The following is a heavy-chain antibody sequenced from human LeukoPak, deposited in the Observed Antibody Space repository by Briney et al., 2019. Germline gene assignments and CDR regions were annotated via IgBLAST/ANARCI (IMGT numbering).Heavy chain of an antibody. D-gene: IGHD6-19*01. Sequence: QTGGSLRLSCAATGFTFSSYAMSWVRQAPGKGLEWVSTISGSGGSTYYADSVKGRFTISRDNSKNSLYLQMNSLRAEDTAVYYCATGYSSGWYFFDYWGQGTLVTVSS. CDR1: GFTFSSYA. V-gene: IGHV3-23*01. J-gene: IGHJ4*02. CDR2: ISGSGGST. CDR3: ATGYSSGWYFFDY.